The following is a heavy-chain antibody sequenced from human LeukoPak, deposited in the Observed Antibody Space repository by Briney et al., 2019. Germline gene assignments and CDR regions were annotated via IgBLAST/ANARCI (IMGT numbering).Heavy chain of an antibody. CDR1: GFAFSSYS. CDR2: ISSSGSTI. V-gene: IGHV3-48*04. D-gene: IGHD3-10*02. J-gene: IGHJ6*04. CDR3: AELGITMIGGV. Sequence: VRSLRLSCAASGFAFSSYSMNWVCQAPGKGLEWVSSISSSGSTIYYADSVKGRFTISRDNAKNSLYLQMNSLRAEDTAVYYCAELGITMIGGVWGKGTTVTISS.